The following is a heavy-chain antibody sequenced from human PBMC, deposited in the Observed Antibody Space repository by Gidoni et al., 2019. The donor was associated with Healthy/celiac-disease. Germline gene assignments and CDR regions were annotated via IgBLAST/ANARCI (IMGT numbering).Heavy chain of an antibody. V-gene: IGHV3-21*01. CDR2: ISSSSSYI. J-gene: IGHJ3*02. CDR1: GFTFSSYS. CDR3: ARDRGEYSSSSGVDAFDI. Sequence: EVQLVESGGGLVKPGGSLRLSCAASGFTFSSYSMNWVRQAPGKGLEWVSSISSSSSYIYYADSVKGRFTISRDNAKNSLYLQMNSLRAEDTAVYYCARDRGEYSSSSGVDAFDIWGQGTMVTVSS. D-gene: IGHD6-6*01.